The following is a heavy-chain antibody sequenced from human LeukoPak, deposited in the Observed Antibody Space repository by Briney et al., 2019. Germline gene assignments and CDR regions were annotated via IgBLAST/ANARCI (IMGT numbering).Heavy chain of an antibody. CDR2: IKEDGSEK. J-gene: IGHJ4*02. CDR3: ARGSGWCDY. Sequence: PGGSLRLSCAASGFTFSNYWMSWVRQVPGKGLEWVANIKEDGSEKNFVDSVRGRFTISRDNAKNSVYLEMSSLRAEDTAVYYCARGSGWCDYWGQGALVTVSS. V-gene: IGHV3-7*03. D-gene: IGHD6-19*01. CDR1: GFTFSNYW.